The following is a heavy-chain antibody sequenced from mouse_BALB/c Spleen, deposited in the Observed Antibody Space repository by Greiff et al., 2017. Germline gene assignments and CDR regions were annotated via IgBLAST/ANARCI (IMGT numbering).Heavy chain of an antibody. CDR1: GYAFSSSW. Sequence: VQLQESGPELVKPGDSVKISCKASGYAFSSSWLNWVKQRPGQGLEWIGRIYPGDGDTNYNGKFKGKATLTADKSSSTAYMQLSSLTSVDSAVYFCARDYRCAMDYWGQGTSVTVSS. CDR3: ARDYRCAMDY. D-gene: IGHD2-14*01. V-gene: IGHV1-82*01. CDR2: IYPGDGDT. J-gene: IGHJ4*01.